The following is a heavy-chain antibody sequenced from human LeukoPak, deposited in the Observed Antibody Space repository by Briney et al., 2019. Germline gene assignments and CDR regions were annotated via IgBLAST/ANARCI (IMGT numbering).Heavy chain of an antibody. CDR2: IIPIFGTA. D-gene: IGHD2-2*01. V-gene: IGHV1-69*13. CDR3: ATHCSSTSCYSDDAFDI. CDR1: GGTFSSYA. J-gene: IGHJ3*02. Sequence: VNVSCKASGGTFSSYAISWVRQAPGQGLEWMGGIIPIFGTANYAQKFQGRVTITADESTSTAYMELSSLRSEDTAVYYCATHCSSTSCYSDDAFDIWGQGTMVTVSS.